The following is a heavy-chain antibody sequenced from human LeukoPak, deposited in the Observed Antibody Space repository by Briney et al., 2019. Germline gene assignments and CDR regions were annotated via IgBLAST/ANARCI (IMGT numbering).Heavy chain of an antibody. D-gene: IGHD5-24*01. J-gene: IGHJ4*02. CDR3: ARAGGTDGFDY. CDR2: IYSGGST. CDR1: GFTVSSNY. Sequence: GGSLTLSCAASGFTVSSNYMSWVSQAPGKGMEWVSVIYSGGSTYYADSVKGRFTISRDNSKNTLYLQMNSLRAEDTAVYYCARAGGTDGFDYWGQGTLDTVSS. V-gene: IGHV3-53*01.